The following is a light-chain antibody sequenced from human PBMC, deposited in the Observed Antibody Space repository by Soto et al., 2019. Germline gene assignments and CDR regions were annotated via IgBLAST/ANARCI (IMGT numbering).Light chain of an antibody. J-gene: IGLJ2*01. Sequence: QSVLTQTPSASGTPGQSVTISCSGSNSNMGRNYVYWYQQVPGTAPKLLMYRNDVRPSGVPDRFTGSKSGTPASLAISGLRSEDEADYYCAVWDNSLNGVAFGGGTKLTVL. CDR2: RND. CDR1: NSNMGRNY. CDR3: AVWDNSLNGVA. V-gene: IGLV1-47*01.